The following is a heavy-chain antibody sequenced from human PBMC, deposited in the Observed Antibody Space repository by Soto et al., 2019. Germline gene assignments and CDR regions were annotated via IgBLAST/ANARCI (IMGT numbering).Heavy chain of an antibody. CDR1: GDSISTNAYY. CDR2: IFYSGST. V-gene: IGHV4-31*03. J-gene: IGHJ4*02. CDR3: AAPPRY. Sequence: PSETLSLTCSVSGDSISTNAYYWTWIRQHPAKGLEWVGYIFYSGSTYYNPSPKSRVTISIDTSQKQFSLRLTSVTAADTAVYYCAAPPRYWGQGTLVTVSS. D-gene: IGHD6-6*01.